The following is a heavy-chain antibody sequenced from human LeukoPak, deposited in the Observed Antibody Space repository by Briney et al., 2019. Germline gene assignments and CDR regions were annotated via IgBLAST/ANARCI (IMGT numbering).Heavy chain of an antibody. Sequence: GASVKVSCKASGYTFTTYAISWVRQAPGQGLEWMGWISAYNGNTNYAQKLQGRVTMTTDTSTSTAYMELRSLRSDDTAVYYCAKDLPGPIVVEAASNYWGQGTLVTVSS. CDR1: GYTFTTYA. D-gene: IGHD2-15*01. CDR2: ISAYNGNT. V-gene: IGHV1-18*01. CDR3: AKDLPGPIVVEAASNY. J-gene: IGHJ4*02.